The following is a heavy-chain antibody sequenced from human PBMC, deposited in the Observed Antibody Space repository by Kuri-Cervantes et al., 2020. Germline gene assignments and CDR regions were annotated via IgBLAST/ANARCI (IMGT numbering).Heavy chain of an antibody. CDR3: ARSNFNLGDY. Sequence: GGSLRLSCAASGFTFSSYWMYWVRQTPGKGLVWVSRINSDGSTTTYADSVKGRFAISRDNAENTLYLQMNSLRVEDTAVYYCARSNFNLGDYWGQGTLVTVSS. J-gene: IGHJ4*02. CDR1: GFTFSSYW. V-gene: IGHV3-74*01. D-gene: IGHD4-11*01. CDR2: INSDGSTT.